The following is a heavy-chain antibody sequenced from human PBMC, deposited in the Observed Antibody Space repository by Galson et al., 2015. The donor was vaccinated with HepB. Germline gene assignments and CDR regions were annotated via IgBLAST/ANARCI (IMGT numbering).Heavy chain of an antibody. D-gene: IGHD3-3*01. Sequence: SLRLSCAASGFTFSSYGIHWVRQAPGKGLEWVAVISYDGTNKYYADSVEGRFTISRDNSKNTLYLQMNTLSPEDTAIYYCAKGGYYDFWSAYDSWGQGTLVTVSS. V-gene: IGHV3-30*18. J-gene: IGHJ4*02. CDR3: AKGGYYDFWSAYDS. CDR2: ISYDGTNK. CDR1: GFTFSSYG.